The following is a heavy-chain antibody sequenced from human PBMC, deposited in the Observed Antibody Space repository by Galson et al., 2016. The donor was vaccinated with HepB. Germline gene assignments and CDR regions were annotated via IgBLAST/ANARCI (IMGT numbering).Heavy chain of an antibody. J-gene: IGHJ4*02. CDR2: SYHGGHT. Sequence: SETLSLTCTVSGYSISSGYFWGWIRQPPGKGLEWIGSSYHGGHTHYNPSLKSRATTSLDTSKNQFSLKQSSGTAADTAVYYCARTFCVGDCYSPNFYFDYWGQGALVTVSS. D-gene: IGHD2-21*02. CDR1: GYSISSGYF. CDR3: ARTFCVGDCYSPNFYFDY. V-gene: IGHV4-38-2*02.